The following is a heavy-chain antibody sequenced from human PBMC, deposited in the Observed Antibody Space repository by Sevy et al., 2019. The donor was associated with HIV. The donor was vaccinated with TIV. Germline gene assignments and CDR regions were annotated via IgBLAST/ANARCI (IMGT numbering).Heavy chain of an antibody. J-gene: IGHJ4*02. V-gene: IGHV1-2*06. Sequence: ASVKVSCKASGYTFTAYYIHWVRQAPGQGLEWMGRISPMNGDTNYAQKFQGRVTMTRDTYIGAVYLDLARLRSDDTAMYYCARAYCSGGTCYEGAYWGQGTLVTVSS. D-gene: IGHD2-15*01. CDR1: GYTFTAYY. CDR3: ARAYCSGGTCYEGAY. CDR2: ISPMNGDT.